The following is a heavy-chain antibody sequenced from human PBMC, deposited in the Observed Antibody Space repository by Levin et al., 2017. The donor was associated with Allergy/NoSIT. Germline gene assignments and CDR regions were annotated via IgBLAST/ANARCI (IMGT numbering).Heavy chain of an antibody. J-gene: IGHJ3*02. CDR2: IWYDGSNK. V-gene: IGHV3-33*01. D-gene: IGHD3-16*02. Sequence: GGSLRLSCAASGFPFSSYGMHWVRQAPGKGLEWVAVIWYDGSNKYYADSVKGRFTISRDNSKNTLYLQMNSLRAEDTAVYYCARELHLGELSVADAFDIWGQGTMVTVSS. CDR3: ARELHLGELSVADAFDI. CDR1: GFPFSSYG.